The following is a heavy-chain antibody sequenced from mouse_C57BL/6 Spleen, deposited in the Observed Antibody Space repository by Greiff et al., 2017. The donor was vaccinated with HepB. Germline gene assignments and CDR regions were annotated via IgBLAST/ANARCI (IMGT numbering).Heavy chain of an antibody. D-gene: IGHD2-14*01. J-gene: IGHJ1*03. CDR1: GYTFTDYN. Sequence: EVQLQQSGPELVKPGASVKMSCKASGYTFTDYNMHWVKQSHGKSLEWIGYINPNNGGTSYNQKFKGKATLTVNKSSSTAYMELRSLTSEDSAVYYGARSLYGPGYEGYFDVWGTGTTVTVSS. V-gene: IGHV1-22*01. CDR2: INPNNGGT. CDR3: ARSLYGPGYEGYFDV.